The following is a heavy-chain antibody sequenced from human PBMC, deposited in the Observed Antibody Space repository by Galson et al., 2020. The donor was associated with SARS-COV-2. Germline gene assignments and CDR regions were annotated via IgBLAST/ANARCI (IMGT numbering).Heavy chain of an antibody. CDR1: GFTFDDYA. D-gene: IGHD4-17*01. V-gene: IGHV3-9*01. CDR2: INWNSGSI. CDR3: AKPLRLSPDAFDI. Sequence: LSLTCAASGFTFDDYAMHWVRQAPGKGLEWVSGINWNSGSIDYADSVKGRFTISRDNAKNSLYLQMNSLRAEDTALYYCAKPLRLSPDAFDIWGQGTMVTVSS. J-gene: IGHJ3*02.